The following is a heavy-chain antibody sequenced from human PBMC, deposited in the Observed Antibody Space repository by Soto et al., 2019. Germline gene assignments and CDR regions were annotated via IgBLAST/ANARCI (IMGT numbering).Heavy chain of an antibody. CDR3: ARLLGRSGSY. D-gene: IGHD3-22*01. Sequence: PSLTCTVSGGSISSSSYYWGWIRQPPGKGLEWIGSIYYSGSTYYNPSLKSRVTISVDTSKNQFSLKLSSVTAADTAVYYCARLLGRSGSYWGQGTLVTVSS. CDR2: IYYSGST. V-gene: IGHV4-39*01. CDR1: GGSISSSSYY. J-gene: IGHJ4*02.